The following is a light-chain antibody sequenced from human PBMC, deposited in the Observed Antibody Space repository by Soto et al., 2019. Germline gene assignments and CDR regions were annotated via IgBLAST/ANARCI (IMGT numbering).Light chain of an antibody. J-gene: IGKJ2*01. Sequence: DIQMTQSPSSLSASVGDRVTITCRASQSISIYLNWYQQKPGKAPRLLIYSASRLQSGVHSRFSGSGAGTDFPHTIISLQPEDFATYYCQQIYIMPIYTFGQGTRLDIK. CDR1: QSISIY. CDR2: SAS. CDR3: QQIYIMPIYT. V-gene: IGKV1-39*01.